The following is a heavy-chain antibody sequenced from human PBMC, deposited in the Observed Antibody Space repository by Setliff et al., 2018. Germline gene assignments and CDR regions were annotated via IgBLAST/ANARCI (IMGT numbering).Heavy chain of an antibody. Sequence: TSETLSLTCTLSGGFTSSFYWSWIRQAPGKGLEWIGYVDHSGSTNFSPSLKSRGTISVDTSKTQVSLTLTSVTAADTAVYYCARDYQGGWFDPWGPGTLVTVSS. J-gene: IGHJ5*02. CDR3: ARDYQGGWFDP. D-gene: IGHD3-16*01. CDR1: GGFTSSFY. V-gene: IGHV4-59*01. CDR2: VDHSGST.